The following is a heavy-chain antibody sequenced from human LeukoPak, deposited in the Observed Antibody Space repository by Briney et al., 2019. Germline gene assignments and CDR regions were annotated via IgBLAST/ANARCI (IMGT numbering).Heavy chain of an antibody. Sequence: GGSLRLSCAASGFTFSYYVMSWIRQAPGKGLDWVSVISGSGGSTYYADSVKGRFTISRDNSKNTLYLQMNSLRAEDTAVYYCAKGQSISATVTFFDSWGQGTLVTVSS. D-gene: IGHD4-17*01. CDR1: GFTFSYYV. CDR3: AKGQSISATVTFFDS. V-gene: IGHV3-23*01. J-gene: IGHJ4*02. CDR2: ISGSGGST.